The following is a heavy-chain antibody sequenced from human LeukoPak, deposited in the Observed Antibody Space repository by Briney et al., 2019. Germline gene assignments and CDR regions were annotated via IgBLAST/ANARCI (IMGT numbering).Heavy chain of an antibody. CDR2: IYTSGSS. D-gene: IGHD1-7*01. Sequence: PSETLSLTCTVSGGSISSGSYDWYWIRQPAGKGLEWIGHIYTSGSSNYSPSLKSRVTISVDTSKNQFSLKLSSVTAADTAVYYCARVGKLELHPISIYYYYYMDVWGKGTTVTVSS. CDR3: ARVGKLELHPISIYYYYYMDV. V-gene: IGHV4-61*09. J-gene: IGHJ6*03. CDR1: GGSISSGSYD.